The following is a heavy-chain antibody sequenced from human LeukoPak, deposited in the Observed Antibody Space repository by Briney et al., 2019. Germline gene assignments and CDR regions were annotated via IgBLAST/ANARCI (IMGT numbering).Heavy chain of an antibody. CDR2: FDPQYGEG. J-gene: IGHJ4*02. V-gene: IGHV1-24*01. CDR1: GYILTELS. CDR3: ATGAYTSGSFYFGDIFN. Sequence: GASVKVSCKVSGYILTELSTHWVRQAPGKGLEWMGGFDPQYGEGVYAQKFLGRVTMTEDTSTDTAYMELRSLSSDDTAVYYCATGAYTSGSFYFGDIFNWGQGTLVTVSS. D-gene: IGHD3-10*01.